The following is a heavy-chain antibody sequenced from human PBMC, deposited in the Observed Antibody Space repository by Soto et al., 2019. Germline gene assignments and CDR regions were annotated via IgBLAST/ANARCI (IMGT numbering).Heavy chain of an antibody. V-gene: IGHV4-61*01. Sequence: PSETLSLTCTVSGGSVSSGSYYWSWIRQPPGKGLEWIVYSYYSGSTNYNPSLKSRVTISVDTSKNQFSLELSSVTAADTAVYYCARVSRDPNFDYWGQGTLVTVSS. CDR2: SYYSGST. CDR3: ARVSRDPNFDY. CDR1: GGSVSSGSYY. D-gene: IGHD3-16*02. J-gene: IGHJ4*02.